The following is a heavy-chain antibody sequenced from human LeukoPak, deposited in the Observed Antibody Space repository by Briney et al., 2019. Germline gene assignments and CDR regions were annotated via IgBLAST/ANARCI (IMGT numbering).Heavy chain of an antibody. V-gene: IGHV3-21*01. CDR1: GFTFSNFN. J-gene: IGHJ4*02. D-gene: IGHD2-2*02. Sequence: PGGSLRLSCAASGFTFSNFNMNWVRLAPGKGLEWISSITYSSRYMYYADSVKGRFTISRDNAKNSLYLHMNSLRAEDTAVYYCARDFGSSYTSPFPFWGQGTLVTVSS. CDR2: ITYSSRYM. CDR3: ARDFGSSYTSPFPF.